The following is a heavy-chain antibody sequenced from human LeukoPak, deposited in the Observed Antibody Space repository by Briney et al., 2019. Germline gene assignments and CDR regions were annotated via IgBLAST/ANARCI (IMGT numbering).Heavy chain of an antibody. CDR2: ISAYNGNT. CDR3: ARWDRTASYYFDY. V-gene: IGHV1-18*01. J-gene: IGHJ4*02. CDR1: GYTFANYG. D-gene: IGHD1-14*01. Sequence: ASVTVSCKASGYTFANYGFNWVRQAPGQGLEWMGWISAYNGNTNYARKLQGRVTMTTDTSTSTAYMELRSLTSDDAAVYYCARWDRTASYYFDYWGQGTLLTVSS.